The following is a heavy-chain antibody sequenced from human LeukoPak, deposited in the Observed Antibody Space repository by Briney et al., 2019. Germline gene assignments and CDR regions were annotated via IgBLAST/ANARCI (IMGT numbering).Heavy chain of an antibody. J-gene: IGHJ3*01. V-gene: IGHV4-38-2*01. CDR1: GFSISSGYY. D-gene: IGHD6-6*01. Sequence: PSETLSLTCAASGFSISSGYYWGCIRQPPREGLEWIGSIYHSGSTYYDPSVKSRVTISRDTPKNQFSLQLSSVTAADTAVYYCASFEYSSSKGWGQGTMVTVS. CDR2: IYHSGST. CDR3: ASFEYSSSKG.